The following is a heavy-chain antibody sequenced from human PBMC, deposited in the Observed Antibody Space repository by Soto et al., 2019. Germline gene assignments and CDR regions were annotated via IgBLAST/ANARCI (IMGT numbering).Heavy chain of an antibody. V-gene: IGHV4-39*01. D-gene: IGHD1-20*01. Sequence: SETLSLTCTVSGGSIRVQSYYWTWIRQTPGKGLEWVGSSYYSGTSYFNPALKGRATISVDTSTNQFSLRLTSVTAADTAVYYCTRRYNWNDYYFDPWGQGTLVTVSS. J-gene: IGHJ5*02. CDR1: GGSIRVQSYY. CDR2: SYYSGTS. CDR3: TRRYNWNDYYFDP.